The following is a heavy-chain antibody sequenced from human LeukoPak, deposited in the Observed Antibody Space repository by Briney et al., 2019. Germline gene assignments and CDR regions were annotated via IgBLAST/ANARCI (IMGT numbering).Heavy chain of an antibody. D-gene: IGHD5-24*01. J-gene: IGHJ6*03. Sequence: GGSLRLSCAASGFTFSSYEMNWVRQAPGKGLEWVSYISSSGSTIYYADSVRGRFTISRDNAKNSLYLQMNSLRAEDTAVYHCGRGDYHNYYMDVWGKGTTVTISS. CDR3: GRGDYHNYYMDV. CDR2: ISSSGSTI. V-gene: IGHV3-48*03. CDR1: GFTFSSYE.